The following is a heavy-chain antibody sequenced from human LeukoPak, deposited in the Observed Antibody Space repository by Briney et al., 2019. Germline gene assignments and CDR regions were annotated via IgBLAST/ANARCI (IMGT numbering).Heavy chain of an antibody. CDR1: GVSISSYY. D-gene: IGHD2-15*01. V-gene: IGHV4-59*01. CDR3: ARLGYCSGGSCLTFDY. CDR2: IYYSGST. Sequence: PSETLSLTCTVSGVSISSYYWSWIRQPPGKGLEWIGYIYYSGSTNYNPSLKSRVTISVDTSKNQFSLKLSSVTAAGTAVYYCARLGYCSGGSCLTFDYWGQGTLVTVSS. J-gene: IGHJ4*02.